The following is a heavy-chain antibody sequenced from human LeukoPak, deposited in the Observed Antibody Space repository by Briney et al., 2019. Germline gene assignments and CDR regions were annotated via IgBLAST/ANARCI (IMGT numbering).Heavy chain of an antibody. CDR3: ARLPTYYYYDSSGYYPTSQNGY. J-gene: IGHJ4*02. D-gene: IGHD3-22*01. CDR2: IRYDGSNK. Sequence: GGSLRLSCSASGFTFSSYGMHWVRQAPGKGLEWVAFIRYDGSNKYYADSVKGRFTISRDNSKNTLYLQMNSLRAEDTAVYYCARLPTYYYYDSSGYYPTSQNGYWGQGTLVTVSS. V-gene: IGHV3-30*02. CDR1: GFTFSSYG.